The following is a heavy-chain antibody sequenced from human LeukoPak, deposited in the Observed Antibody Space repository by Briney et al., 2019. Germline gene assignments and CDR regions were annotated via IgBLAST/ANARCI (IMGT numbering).Heavy chain of an antibody. D-gene: IGHD5-24*01. Sequence: ASVKVSCKTSGYSFTNYAMHWVRQAPGQTIEWLAWINPANGYTRYSQHFQDRVTVSSDTSTDTAYMELRSLRSEDKAIYYCAIRDGHTDHCGQGTLVTVSS. J-gene: IGHJ4*02. CDR1: GYSFTNYA. CDR3: AIRDGHTDH. V-gene: IGHV1-3*03. CDR2: INPANGYT.